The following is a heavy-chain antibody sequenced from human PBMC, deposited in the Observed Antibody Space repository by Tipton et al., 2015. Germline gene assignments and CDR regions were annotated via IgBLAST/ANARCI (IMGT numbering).Heavy chain of an antibody. CDR3: ARQTGFN. D-gene: IGHD3-10*01. CDR1: GGSISSDY. J-gene: IGHJ4*02. Sequence: TLSLTCTVSGGSISSDYWTWIRQPAGKGLEWIGRIYASGSTTYNPSLKSRVPMSLDTSKSQFSLNLTSVTAADTAVYYCARQTGFNWGQGTLVTVSS. CDR2: IYASGST. V-gene: IGHV4-4*07.